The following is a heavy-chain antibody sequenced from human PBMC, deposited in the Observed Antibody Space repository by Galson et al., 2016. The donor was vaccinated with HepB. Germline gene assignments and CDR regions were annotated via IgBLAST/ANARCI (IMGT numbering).Heavy chain of an antibody. D-gene: IGHD6-13*01. V-gene: IGHV3-33*01. J-gene: IGHJ4*02. CDR2: IWYDGSNK. CDR3: ARVRGIAAAATLDY. CDR1: GFTFSSYG. Sequence: SLRLSCAASGFTFSSYGMHWVRQAPGKELDWMAVIWYDGSNKYYADSVKGRFTISRDNSKNTLYLQMNSLRAEDTAVYYCARVRGIAAAATLDYWGQGTLVTVSS.